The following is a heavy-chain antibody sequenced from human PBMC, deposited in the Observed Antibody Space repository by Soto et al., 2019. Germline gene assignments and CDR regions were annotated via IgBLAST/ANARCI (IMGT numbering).Heavy chain of an antibody. CDR1: GGSISSGDYY. V-gene: IGHV4-30-4*01. CDR2: IYYSGST. J-gene: IGHJ6*02. Sequence: LTLTCTVSGGSISSGDYYWSWIRQPPGKGLEWIGYIYYSGSTYYNPSLKSRVTISVDTSKNQFSLKLSSVTAADTAVYYCARGDRYCSSTRRRYYYYGMDVWGQGTTVTVSS. CDR3: ARGDRYCSSTRRRYYYYGMDV. D-gene: IGHD2-2*01.